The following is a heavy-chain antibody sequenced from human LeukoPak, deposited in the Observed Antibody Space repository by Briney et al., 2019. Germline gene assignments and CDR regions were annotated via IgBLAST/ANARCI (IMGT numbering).Heavy chain of an antibody. CDR1: GGSISSYY. D-gene: IGHD1-26*01. CDR3: PRHGIVRPPDLWGAFHI. J-gene: IGHJ3*02. V-gene: IGHV4-59*08. CDR2: SYYSGST. Sequence: SETLSLTCTVSGGSISSYYWSWIRRPPGKGLEWIGYSYYSGSTNYNPSLKSRVNILVDTCKDQFSLKLSSLPAADTAVYSCPRHGIVRPPDLWGAFHIWGPGTMVTVSS.